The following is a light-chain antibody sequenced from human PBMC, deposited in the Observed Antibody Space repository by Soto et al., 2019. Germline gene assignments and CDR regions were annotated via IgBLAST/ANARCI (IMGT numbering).Light chain of an antibody. Sequence: EIVLTQSPATLSLSPGERATLSCRASQSVGSYLAWYQQKPGQAPRLLIYDASNGAAGIPARFSGTGSGTDFTLTISSLEPEDFAVYYCQQRYNWPLTFGGGTKVDIK. CDR1: QSVGSY. CDR2: DAS. CDR3: QQRYNWPLT. J-gene: IGKJ4*01. V-gene: IGKV3-11*01.